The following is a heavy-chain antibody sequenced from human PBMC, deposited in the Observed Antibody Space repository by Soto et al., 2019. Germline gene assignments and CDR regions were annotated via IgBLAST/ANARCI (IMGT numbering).Heavy chain of an antibody. CDR1: GYTFTSYD. D-gene: IGHD6-13*01. V-gene: IGHV1-8*01. CDR2: MNPNSGNT. CDR3: ARIAAAGITYYYYYMDV. J-gene: IGHJ6*03. Sequence: ASVKVSCKASGYTFTSYDINWVRQATGQGLEWMGWMNPNSGNTGYAQKFQGRVTMTRNTSISTAYMELSSLRSEDTAVYYCARIAAAGITYYYYYMDVWGKGTTVTSP.